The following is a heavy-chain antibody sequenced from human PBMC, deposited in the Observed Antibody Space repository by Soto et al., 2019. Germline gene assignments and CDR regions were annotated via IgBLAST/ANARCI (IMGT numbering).Heavy chain of an antibody. D-gene: IGHD3-3*01. J-gene: IGHJ6*02. CDR3: AREITIFGVVIINYXXXXXV. CDR1: GYTFTNYA. CDR2: ISPIFGTA. Sequence: GASVKVSCKATGYTFTNYAMTWVRQAPGQGLEWMGGISPIFGTANYAQKFQGRVTITADESTSTAYMELSSLRSEDTAVYYCAREITIFGVVIINYXXXXXVWGQGTTVTVSS. V-gene: IGHV1-69*13.